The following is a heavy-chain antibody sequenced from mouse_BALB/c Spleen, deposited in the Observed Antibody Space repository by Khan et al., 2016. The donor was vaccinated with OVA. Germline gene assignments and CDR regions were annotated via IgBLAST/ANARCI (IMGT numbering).Heavy chain of an antibody. CDR2: IHPYTYDY. D-gene: IGHD1-1*01. J-gene: IGHJ3*01. Sequence: VQLQQSGPELVKPGASVKMSCKASGYAFTSYVMHWVKQKPGQGLEWIGYIHPYTYDYNYNEKFKGKVTLTSDKSSSTAYMELSSLNSEDSSVYYCVRSLYNYGSSYEGFAYWGQGTLVTVSA. CDR3: VRSLYNYGSSYEGFAY. CDR1: GYAFTSYV. V-gene: IGHV1S136*01.